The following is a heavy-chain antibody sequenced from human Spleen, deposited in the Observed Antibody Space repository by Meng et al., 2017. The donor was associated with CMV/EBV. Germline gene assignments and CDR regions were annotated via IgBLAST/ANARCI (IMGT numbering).Heavy chain of an antibody. J-gene: IGHJ5*02. CDR2: IYSGGST. CDR3: ARFVRWLQLGWFDP. CDR1: GFTVSSNY. D-gene: IGHD5-24*01. Sequence: AASGFTVSSNYMSWVRQAPGKGLEWVSVIYSGGSTYYADSVKGRFTISRDNSKNTLYLQMNSQRAEDTAVYYCARFVRWLQLGWFDPWGQGTLVTVSS. V-gene: IGHV3-53*01.